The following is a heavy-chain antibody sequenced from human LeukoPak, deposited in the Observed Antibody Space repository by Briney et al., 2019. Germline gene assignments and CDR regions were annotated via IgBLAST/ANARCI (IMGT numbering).Heavy chain of an antibody. J-gene: IGHJ5*02. CDR1: GGSISSYY. Sequence: SGTLSLTCTVSGGSISSYYWSWIRQPPGKGLEWIGYIYYSGSTNYNPSLKSRVTISVDTSKNQFSLKLSSVTAADTAVYYCARAMAGLDPWGQGTLVTVSS. D-gene: IGHD5-24*01. CDR2: IYYSGST. CDR3: ARAMAGLDP. V-gene: IGHV4-59*01.